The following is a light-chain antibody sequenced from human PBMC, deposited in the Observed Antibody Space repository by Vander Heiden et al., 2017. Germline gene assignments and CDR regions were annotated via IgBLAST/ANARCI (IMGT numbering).Light chain of an antibody. CDR3: QRSYSTPT. CDR2: AAS. CDR1: QSISSY. Sequence: DIQMTQSPSPLSASVGDRVTITCRASQSISSYLNWYQQKPGKAPKLLIYAASSLQSGVPSRFSGSGSGTDFTLTISSLQPEDFATYCCQRSYSTPTFGGGTKVEIK. J-gene: IGKJ4*01. V-gene: IGKV1-39*01.